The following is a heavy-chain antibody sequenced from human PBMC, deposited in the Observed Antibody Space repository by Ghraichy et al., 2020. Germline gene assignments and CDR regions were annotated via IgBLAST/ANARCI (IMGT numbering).Heavy chain of an antibody. CDR1: GFTFSSYA. J-gene: IGHJ6*02. D-gene: IGHD3-22*01. V-gene: IGHV3-23*01. Sequence: GESLNISCAASGFTFSSYAMSWVRQAPGKGLEWVSAISGSGGSTYYADSVKGRFTISRDNSKNTLYLQMNSLRAEDTAVYYCAKGTTEDYYDSSGYITSGYYGMDVGGQGSTVTVSS. CDR2: ISGSGGST. CDR3: AKGTTEDYYDSSGYITSGYYGMDV.